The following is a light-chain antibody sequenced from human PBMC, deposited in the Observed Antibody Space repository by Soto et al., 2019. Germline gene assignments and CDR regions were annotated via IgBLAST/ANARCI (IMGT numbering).Light chain of an antibody. J-gene: IGKJ4*01. CDR2: SGS. CDR3: QQASSFPLT. Sequence: IQMTQSPSSVSASVGDRVTITCRASQPISSWLAWYQQKPGQPPNLLIYSGSTLRSGVPSRFSGSESGTLFTLTITNLQPEDFATYYCQQASSFPLTFGGGTKVEV. CDR1: QPISSW. V-gene: IGKV1-12*01.